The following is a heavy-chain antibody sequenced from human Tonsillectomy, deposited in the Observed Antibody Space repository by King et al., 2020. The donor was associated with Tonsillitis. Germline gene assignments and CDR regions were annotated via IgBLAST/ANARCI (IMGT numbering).Heavy chain of an antibody. CDR2: IRGKANSYAT. CDR1: VFTFSGSA. CDR3: TSPLAPYYYYYMDV. V-gene: IGHV3-73*02. J-gene: IGHJ6*03. Sequence: VQLVESGGGLVQPGGSLKLSCAASVFTFSGSAMHCVLQASGKGLEWVGRIRGKANSYATAIAARVKGRLTISRDVSTNTADLQMNGLKTEDTAVYYCTSPLAPYYYYYMDVWGKGTTVTVSS.